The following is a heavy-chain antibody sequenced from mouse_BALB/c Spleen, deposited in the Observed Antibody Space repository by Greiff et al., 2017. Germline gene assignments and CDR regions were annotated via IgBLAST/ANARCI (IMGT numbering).Heavy chain of an antibody. CDR2: ISYSGST. CDR3: ARDRYDPPFAY. D-gene: IGHD2-3*01. CDR1: GYSITSDYA. Sequence: DVKLQESGPGLVKPSQSLSLTCTVTGYSITSDYAWNWIRQFPGNKLEWMGYISYSGSTSYNPSLKSRISITRDTSKNQFFLQLNSVTTEDTATDYCARDRYDPPFAYWGQGTLVTVSA. V-gene: IGHV3-2*02. J-gene: IGHJ3*01.